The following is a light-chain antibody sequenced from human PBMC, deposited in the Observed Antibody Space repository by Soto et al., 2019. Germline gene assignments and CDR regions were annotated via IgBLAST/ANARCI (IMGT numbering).Light chain of an antibody. CDR3: SSYAGSNDYV. J-gene: IGLJ1*01. CDR1: SIDVGGYNY. Sequence: QFVLTHPPSASGAPGQCVTISCTGTSIDVGGYNYVSCYQQHPGKAPTLMIYEVSKRPSGVSDRFSGSNSGNTASLTVSGLQAEDEADYYCSSYAGSNDYVFGTGTKV. CDR2: EVS. V-gene: IGLV2-8*01.